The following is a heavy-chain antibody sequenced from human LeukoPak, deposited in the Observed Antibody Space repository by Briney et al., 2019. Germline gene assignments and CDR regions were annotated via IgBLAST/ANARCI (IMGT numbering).Heavy chain of an antibody. D-gene: IGHD3-10*01. J-gene: IGHJ4*02. CDR1: GGSFSGYH. CDR3: ARGHQRLGKGDYYGSGSYSQFDY. CDR2: INHSGST. Sequence: SETLSLTCAVYGGSFSGYHWTWIRQSPGKGLEWIGEINHSGSTNYNPSLKSRVTISVDTSKNQFSLKLSSVTAADTAVYYCARGHQRLGKGDYYGSGSYSQFDYWGQGTLVTVSS. V-gene: IGHV4-34*01.